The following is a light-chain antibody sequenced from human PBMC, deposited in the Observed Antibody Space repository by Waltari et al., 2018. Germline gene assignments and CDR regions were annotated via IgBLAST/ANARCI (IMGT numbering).Light chain of an antibody. CDR2: EDT. CDR1: SSEVGSYSL. V-gene: IGLV2-23*01. J-gene: IGLJ3*02. CDR3: CSYTLTNTLL. Sequence: QSALTQPASVSGSPGQPITIACTGTSSEVGSYSLVSWYRQHPGEAPRVIIFEDTKRPSGLSNRFSGSKSGNTASLTISWLQAEDEADYYCCSYTLTNTLLFGGGTKLTVL.